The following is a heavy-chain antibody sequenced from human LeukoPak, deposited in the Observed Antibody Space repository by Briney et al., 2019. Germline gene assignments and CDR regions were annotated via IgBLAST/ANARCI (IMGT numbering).Heavy chain of an antibody. J-gene: IGHJ4*02. CDR1: GFTFSDYY. Sequence: GGSLRLSCAASGFTFSDYYMNWVRQAPGKGLEWVSYISSSGDSIYYADSVKGRFTISRDNAKNSLYLQMNSLRAEDTAVYYCAKGHWGSGSYYHFDYWGQGTLVTVSS. V-gene: IGHV3-11*01. CDR2: ISSSGDSI. CDR3: AKGHWGSGSYYHFDY. D-gene: IGHD3-10*01.